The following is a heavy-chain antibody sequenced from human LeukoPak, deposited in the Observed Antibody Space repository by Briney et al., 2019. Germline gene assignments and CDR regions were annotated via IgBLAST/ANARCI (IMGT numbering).Heavy chain of an antibody. CDR3: ARTVSRWFDP. CDR2: INSDGSST. D-gene: IGHD5/OR15-5a*01. V-gene: IGHV3-74*01. J-gene: IGHJ5*02. CDR1: GFTFSSYW. Sequence: GGSLRLSCAASGFTFSSYWVHWVRQAPGKGLVWVSRINSDGSSTSYADSVKGRFTISRDSAKNTLYLQTNSLRAEDTAVYYCARTVSRWFDPWGQGTLVTVSS.